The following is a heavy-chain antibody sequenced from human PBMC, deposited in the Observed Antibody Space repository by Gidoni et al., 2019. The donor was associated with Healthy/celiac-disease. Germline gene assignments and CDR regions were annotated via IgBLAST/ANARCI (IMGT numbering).Heavy chain of an antibody. J-gene: IGHJ4*02. Sequence: LQLQESGSGRVKPSQTLSLTCAVSGDSISSGGYSGRWIRQPPGKGLEWIGYIYHSRSTYYNPSLKSRVTMSVDRSKNQFSLKLSSVTAADTAVYYCARVDRDYVSRWGQGTLVTVSS. CDR2: IYHSRST. V-gene: IGHV4-30-2*01. CDR3: ARVDRDYVSR. D-gene: IGHD3-16*01. CDR1: GDSISSGGYS.